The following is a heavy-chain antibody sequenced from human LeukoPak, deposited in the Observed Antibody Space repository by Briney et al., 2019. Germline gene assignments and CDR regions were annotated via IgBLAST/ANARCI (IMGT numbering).Heavy chain of an antibody. V-gene: IGHV3-53*01. CDR3: AREMGGAQHYFDY. CDR2: IYSIGFGGNT. J-gene: IGHJ4*02. Sequence: SGGSLRLSCAAPGFTVSGSFMSWVRQAPGKGLEWVATIYSIGFGGNTYCGDSVKGRFTISRDNSKNTVYLQMNTLRAEDTAVYYCAREMGGAQHYFDYWGQGTLVTVSS. CDR1: GFTVSGSF. D-gene: IGHD1-26*01.